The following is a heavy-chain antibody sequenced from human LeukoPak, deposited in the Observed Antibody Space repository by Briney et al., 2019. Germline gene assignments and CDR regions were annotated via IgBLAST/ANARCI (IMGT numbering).Heavy chain of an antibody. CDR1: GYTFTSYD. CDR3: ARKYYDFWSGYWYWYFDL. CDR2: MNPNSGNT. Sequence: ASVKVSCKASGYTFTSYDINWVRQATGQGLEWMGWMNPNSGNTGYAQKFQGRVTMTRNTSISTAYMELSSLRSEDTAVYYCARKYYDFWSGYWYWYFDLWGRGTLVTVSS. V-gene: IGHV1-8*01. D-gene: IGHD3-3*01. J-gene: IGHJ2*01.